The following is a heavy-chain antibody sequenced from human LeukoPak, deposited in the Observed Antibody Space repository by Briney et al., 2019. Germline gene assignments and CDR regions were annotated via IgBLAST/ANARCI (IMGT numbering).Heavy chain of an antibody. CDR3: ARDTLFMVRGVVNDY. V-gene: IGHV1-2*02. J-gene: IGHJ4*02. D-gene: IGHD3-10*01. CDR2: INPNSGGT. Sequence: ASVKVSCKASGYTFTGYYMHWVRQAPGQGLEWMGWINPNSGGTDYAQKFQGRVTMTRDTSISTAYMELSRLRSDDTAVYYCARDTLFMVRGVVNDYWGQGTLVTVSS. CDR1: GYTFTGYY.